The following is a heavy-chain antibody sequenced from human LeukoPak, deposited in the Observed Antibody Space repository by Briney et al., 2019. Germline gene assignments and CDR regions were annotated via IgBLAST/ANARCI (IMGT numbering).Heavy chain of an antibody. CDR2: ISSSSSYI. CDR3: ARLWFGESSPDY. CDR1: GFTFSSYS. J-gene: IGHJ4*02. D-gene: IGHD3-10*01. Sequence: GGSLRLSCAASGFTFSSYSMNWVRQAPGKGLEWVSSISSSSSYICYADSVKGRFTISRDNAKNSLYLQMNSLRAEDTAVYYCARLWFGESSPDYWGQGTLVTVSS. V-gene: IGHV3-21*01.